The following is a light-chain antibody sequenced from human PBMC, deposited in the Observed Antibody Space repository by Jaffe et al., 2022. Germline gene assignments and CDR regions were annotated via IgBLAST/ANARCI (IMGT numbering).Light chain of an antibody. CDR2: DAS. CDR1: QDISNY. CDR3: QQYHNLPLT. J-gene: IGKJ4*01. Sequence: DIQMTQSPSSLSSSVGDTVTITCQASQDISNYLNWYQHKPGKAPNLLICDASNLETGVPSRFSGSGSGTHFTFTISSLQPEDFATYYCQQYHNLPLTFGGGTRVEI. V-gene: IGKV1-33*01.